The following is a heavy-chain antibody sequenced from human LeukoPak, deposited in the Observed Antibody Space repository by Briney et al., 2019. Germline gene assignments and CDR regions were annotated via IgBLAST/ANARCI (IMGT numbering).Heavy chain of an antibody. Sequence: SENLSLTCTVSGGSISSYYWSWIRQPPGKGLEWIGYIYYSGSTNYNPSLKSRLTISADTSKNQFSLQLRSVTAADTAVYYCVIGVGWQPDYWGQGALVTVSS. CDR3: VIGVGWQPDY. J-gene: IGHJ4*02. CDR2: IYYSGST. D-gene: IGHD2-15*01. CDR1: GGSISSYY. V-gene: IGHV4-59*01.